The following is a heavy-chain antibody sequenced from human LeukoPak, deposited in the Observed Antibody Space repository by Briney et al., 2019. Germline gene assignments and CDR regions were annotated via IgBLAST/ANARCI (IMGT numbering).Heavy chain of an antibody. CDR1: GFTVSSNY. CDR2: IYSGGST. V-gene: IGHV3-53*01. CDR3: ARDVDTAMGI. Sequence: GGSLRLSCAASGFTVSSNYMSWVRQAPGKGLEWVSVIYSGGSTYYADSVKGRFTISRDNSKNTLCLQMNSLRAEDTAVYYCARDVDTAMGIWGQGTMVTVSS. D-gene: IGHD5-18*01. J-gene: IGHJ3*02.